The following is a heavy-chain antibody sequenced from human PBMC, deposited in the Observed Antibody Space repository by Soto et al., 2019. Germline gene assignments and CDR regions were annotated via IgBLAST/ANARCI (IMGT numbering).Heavy chain of an antibody. J-gene: IGHJ6*02. V-gene: IGHV1-69*06. CDR2: IIPIFGTA. CDR1: GGTFSSYA. Sequence: QVQLVQSGAEVKKPGSSVKVSCKASGGTFSSYAISWVRQAPGQGLEWMGGIIPIFGTANYAKKFQGRVTIPPDKSTSTAYMELTSLRSEDTAVYYCARGGMTTVTSVGYYYYGMDVWGQGPTVTVSS. CDR3: ARGGMTTVTSVGYYYYGMDV. D-gene: IGHD4-17*01.